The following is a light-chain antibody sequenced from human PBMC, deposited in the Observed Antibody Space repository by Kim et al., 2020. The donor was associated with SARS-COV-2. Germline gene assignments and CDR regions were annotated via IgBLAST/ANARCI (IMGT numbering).Light chain of an antibody. CDR3: SSYAGTSGYV. CDR1: SSDVGAYKY. Sequence: QSALTQPPSASGSPGQSVTISCTGTSSDVGAYKYVSWYQQHPGKAPKLMIFEVNERPSGVPDRFSGSKSGNTASLTVSGLQAEDEADYYCSSYAGTSGYVFGTGTKVTVL. V-gene: IGLV2-8*01. CDR2: EVN. J-gene: IGLJ1*01.